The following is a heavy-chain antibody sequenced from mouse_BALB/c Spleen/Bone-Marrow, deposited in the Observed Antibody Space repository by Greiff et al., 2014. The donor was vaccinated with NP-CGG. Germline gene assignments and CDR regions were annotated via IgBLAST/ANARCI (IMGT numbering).Heavy chain of an antibody. D-gene: IGHD2-1*01. Sequence: QVQLQQSGAELARPGASVTMSCKASGYTFTSYTMHWVKQRPGQGLEWIGYINPSSGYTNYNQKFKDKATLTADKSSSTANMQLSSLTAEDSSVYYCARSNGNYVLAYWGQGTLVTVSA. J-gene: IGHJ3*01. CDR3: ARSNGNYVLAY. CDR1: GYTFTSYT. V-gene: IGHV1-4*01. CDR2: INPSSGYT.